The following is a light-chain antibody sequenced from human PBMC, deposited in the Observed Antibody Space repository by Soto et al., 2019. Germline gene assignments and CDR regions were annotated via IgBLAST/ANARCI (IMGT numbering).Light chain of an antibody. Sequence: DIQMTQSPSTLSAYVGDRVTITCRASQSITNWVAWYQQKPGKAPKLLIYDASNLESGVPSRFSGGGSGTDFTLTVSSLQPDDFATYYCQQYNSYPWTFGQGTKV. CDR2: DAS. CDR3: QQYNSYPWT. CDR1: QSITNW. J-gene: IGKJ1*01. V-gene: IGKV1-5*01.